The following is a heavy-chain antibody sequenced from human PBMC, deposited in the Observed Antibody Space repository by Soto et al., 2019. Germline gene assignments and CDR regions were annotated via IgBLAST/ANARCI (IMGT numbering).Heavy chain of an antibody. V-gene: IGHV3-23*01. D-gene: IGHD4-17*01. CDR1: GFTFSSYA. J-gene: IGHJ4*02. Sequence: GGSLRLSCAASGFTFSSYAMSWVRQAPGKGLEWVSGISGSGGSTYHADSVKGRFTISRDNSKNTLYLQMNSLRAEDTAVYYCAKDRGGMTTKPRGLFDYWGQGTLVTVSS. CDR3: AKDRGGMTTKPRGLFDY. CDR2: ISGSGGST.